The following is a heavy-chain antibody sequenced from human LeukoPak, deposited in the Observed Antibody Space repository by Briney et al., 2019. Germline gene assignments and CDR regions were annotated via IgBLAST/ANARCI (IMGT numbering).Heavy chain of an antibody. CDR2: MNPNSGNT. V-gene: IGHV1-8*01. CDR1: GYTFTSYD. J-gene: IGHJ6*02. D-gene: IGHD3-10*01. CDR3: ARAGIGPGSGSFGQLLNYYYYGMDV. Sequence: AASVKVSCKASGYTFTSYDINWVRQATGQGLEWMGWMNPNSGNTGYAQKFQGRVTMTRNTSISTAYMELSSLRSEDTAVYYCARAGIGPGSGSFGQLLNYYYYGMDVWGQGTTVTVSS.